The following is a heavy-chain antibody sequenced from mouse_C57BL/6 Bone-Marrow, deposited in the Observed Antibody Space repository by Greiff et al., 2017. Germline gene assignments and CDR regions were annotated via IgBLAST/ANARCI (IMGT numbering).Heavy chain of an antibody. Sequence: QVQLQQPGAELVKPGASVKLSCKASGYTFTSYWMQWVKQRPGQGLEWIGEIDPSDSYSNYNQKFKGKATLTVDTSSSTAYMQLSGQTSEDSAVYYCAREGYYYGNYWYFDVWGTGTTVTVSS. D-gene: IGHD1-1*01. J-gene: IGHJ1*03. CDR2: IDPSDSYS. V-gene: IGHV1-50*01. CDR3: AREGYYYGNYWYFDV. CDR1: GYTFTSYW.